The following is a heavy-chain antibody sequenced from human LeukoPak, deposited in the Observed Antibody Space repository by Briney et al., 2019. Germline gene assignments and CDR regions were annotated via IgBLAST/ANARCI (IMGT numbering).Heavy chain of an antibody. CDR3: ARGRVAAAGTRIFDY. J-gene: IGHJ4*02. D-gene: IGHD6-13*01. Sequence: GGSLRLSCAASGFTLSTYSMNWVRQAPGKGLEWISYISSSSSIIYYADSVKGRFTISRDNAQQSMYLQMNSLRDEDTAVYYCARGRVAAAGTRIFDYWGQETLVTVSS. CDR2: ISSSSSII. CDR1: GFTLSTYS. V-gene: IGHV3-48*02.